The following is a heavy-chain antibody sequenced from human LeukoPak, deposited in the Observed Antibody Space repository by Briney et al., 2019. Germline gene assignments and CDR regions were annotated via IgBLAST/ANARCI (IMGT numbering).Heavy chain of an antibody. D-gene: IGHD3-10*01. CDR1: GASISSGSYY. V-gene: IGHV4-61*02. Sequence: SETLSLTCTVSGASISSGSYYWSWIRQPAGKGLEWIGRIYTSGSTNYSPSLKTRVTISVDTSKNQFSLKLSSVTAADTAVYYCARGGWLGSYYYYMDVWGKGTTVTVSS. J-gene: IGHJ6*03. CDR2: IYTSGST. CDR3: ARGGWLGSYYYYMDV.